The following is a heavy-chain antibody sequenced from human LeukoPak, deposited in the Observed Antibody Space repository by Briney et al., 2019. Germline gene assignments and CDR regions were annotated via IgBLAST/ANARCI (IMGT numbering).Heavy chain of an antibody. V-gene: IGHV3-53*01. Sequence: GGSLRLSCAASGFTVITNDMTWVRQAPGKGLEWVSVLYSDGNTKYAASVQGRFTISRDNSKNTLYLEMNSLSPDDTAVYYCARGVEPLAANTLAYWGQGTLVTVSS. D-gene: IGHD1-14*01. CDR3: ARGVEPLAANTLAY. CDR2: LYSDGNT. CDR1: GFTVITND. J-gene: IGHJ4*02.